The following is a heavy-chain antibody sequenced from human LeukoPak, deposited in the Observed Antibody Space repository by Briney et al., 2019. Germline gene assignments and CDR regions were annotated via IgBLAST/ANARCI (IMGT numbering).Heavy chain of an antibody. CDR2: IYYSGST. D-gene: IGHD6-19*01. CDR1: GGSISSYY. J-gene: IGHJ4*02. V-gene: IGHV4-59*08. Sequence: PSETLSLTCTVSGGSISSYYWSWIRQPPGKGLEWIGYIYYSGSTNYNPSLKSRVTISVDTSKNQFSLKLSSVTAADTAVYYCARHRVAGGGYFDYWGQGTLVTVSS. CDR3: ARHRVAGGGYFDY.